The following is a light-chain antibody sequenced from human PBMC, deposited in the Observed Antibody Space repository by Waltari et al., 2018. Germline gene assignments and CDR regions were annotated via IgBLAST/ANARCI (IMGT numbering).Light chain of an antibody. J-gene: IGLJ3*02. CDR1: SIVIGRYDL. Sequence: SALPQPAAVSGSPGQAVTTSCTCASIVIGRYDLVSWYQQHPGNAPKLVISDVSKRPSVVYDRFSGSKSGDTAFLTISGLQFEDEADYYCCSYAGNYVWVFGGGTRLTVL. CDR2: DVS. V-gene: IGLV2-23*02. CDR3: CSYAGNYVWV.